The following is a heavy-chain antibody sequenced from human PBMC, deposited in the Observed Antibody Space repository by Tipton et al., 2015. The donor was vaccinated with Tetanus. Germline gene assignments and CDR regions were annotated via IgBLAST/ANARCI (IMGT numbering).Heavy chain of an antibody. Sequence: VQLVQSGAEVKKPGESLKISCKVSGYNFTKYWIAWVRQMPGKGLEWMGLVYPRDSDLRYSPPFEGHVTISADKSTNTAPLEWSSLKASDTAVYYCARRRDDGSAWRPFDYWGQGSLVTVSS. J-gene: IGHJ4*02. V-gene: IGHV5-51*01. CDR2: VYPRDSDL. CDR1: GYNFTKYW. D-gene: IGHD2-15*01. CDR3: ARRRDDGSAWRPFDY.